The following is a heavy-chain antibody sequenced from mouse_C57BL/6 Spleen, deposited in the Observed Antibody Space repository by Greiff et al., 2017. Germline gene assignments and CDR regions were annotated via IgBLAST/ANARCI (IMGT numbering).Heavy chain of an antibody. CDR3: TGSPVFDV. J-gene: IGHJ1*03. V-gene: IGHV6-3*01. Sequence: EVQLQQSGGGLVQPGGSMKLSCVASGFTFSNYWMNWVRQSPEKGLEWVAQIRLKSDNYATHYAESVKGRFTISRDDSKSSVYLQMNNLRAEDTGIYDCTGSPVFDVWGTGTTVTVSS. CDR2: IRLKSDNYAT. CDR1: GFTFSNYW.